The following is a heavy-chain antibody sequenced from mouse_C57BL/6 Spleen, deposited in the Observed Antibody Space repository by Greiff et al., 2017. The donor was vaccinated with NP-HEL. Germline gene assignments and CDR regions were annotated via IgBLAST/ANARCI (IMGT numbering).Heavy chain of an antibody. Sequence: SGPELVKPGASVKLSCKASGYTFTSYDINWVKQRPGQGLEWIGWIYPRDGSTKYNEKFKGKATLTVDTSSSTAYMELHSLTSEDSAVYFCARRYGSSYWYFDVWGTGTTVTVSS. CDR2: IYPRDGST. CDR1: GYTFTSYD. D-gene: IGHD1-1*01. J-gene: IGHJ1*03. V-gene: IGHV1-85*01. CDR3: ARRYGSSYWYFDV.